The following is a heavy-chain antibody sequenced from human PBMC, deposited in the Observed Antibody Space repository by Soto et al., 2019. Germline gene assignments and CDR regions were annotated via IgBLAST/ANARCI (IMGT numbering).Heavy chain of an antibody. CDR2: ISGSGGST. V-gene: IGHV3-23*01. D-gene: IGHD4-17*01. J-gene: IGHJ6*03. CDR3: AKDWATVTTSGGPVYYYYYIDG. CDR1: GITFSKYA. Sequence: EVQLLESGGGLVQPGGSLRLSCAASGITFSKYAMSWVRQAPGKGLEWVSDISGSGGSTHYADAVKGRFTISRDNSKNTLYLQMNSLRAEDTAVYYCAKDWATVTTSGGPVYYYYYIDGWGKGPTVTVSS.